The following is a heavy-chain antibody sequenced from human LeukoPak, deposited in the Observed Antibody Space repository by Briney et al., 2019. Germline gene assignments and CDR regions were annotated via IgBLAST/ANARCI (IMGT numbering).Heavy chain of an antibody. Sequence: ASVKVSCKASVYTFTGYYMHWVRQAPGQGLEWMGWINPNSCGTNYAQKFQGRVTMTRDTSISTAYMELSRLRSDDTAVYYCARDYCSSISCYDYWGQGTLVTASS. CDR3: ARDYCSSISCYDY. V-gene: IGHV1-2*02. CDR1: VYTFTGYY. D-gene: IGHD2-2*01. J-gene: IGHJ4*02. CDR2: INPNSCGT.